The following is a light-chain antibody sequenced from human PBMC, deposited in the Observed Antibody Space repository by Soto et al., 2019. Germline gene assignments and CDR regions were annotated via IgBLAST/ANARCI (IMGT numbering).Light chain of an antibody. CDR2: ETS. CDR3: HQRNK. Sequence: EMVLTQSPATLSVSPAKRATLSRRARTSVASNLAWHQQRPGQPPCLLIYETSNRAAGIPARFSGSRSGTDFTRTNSRQVPEDFAVYFCHQRNKFGQGTRLEIK. J-gene: IGKJ5*01. CDR1: TSVASN. V-gene: IGKV3-11*01.